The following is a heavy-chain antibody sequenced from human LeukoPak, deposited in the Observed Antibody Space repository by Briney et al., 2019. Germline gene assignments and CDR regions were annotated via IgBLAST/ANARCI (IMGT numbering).Heavy chain of an antibody. J-gene: IGHJ5*02. CDR3: ARTSVNWFDA. Sequence: PGESLKISCKGAGYSFNNNWIGWVRQIPGKGLEWMGIIYPGDSHIRYNPSFQGQVTMSADKSTNTAYLQSSSLQASDTAIYYCARTSVNWFDAWGQGTLVTVSS. D-gene: IGHD3-22*01. CDR2: IYPGDSHI. V-gene: IGHV5-51*01. CDR1: GYSFNNNW.